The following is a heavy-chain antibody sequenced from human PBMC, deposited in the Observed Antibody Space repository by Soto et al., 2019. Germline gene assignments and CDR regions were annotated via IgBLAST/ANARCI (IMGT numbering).Heavy chain of an antibody. Sequence: QVQLVESGGGVVQPGRSLRLSCAASGFTFSSYAMHWVRQAPGKGLEWVAVISYDGSNKYYADSVKGRFTISRDNSKNTLSLQMNSLRAEDTAVYYCARGRGYSGYPYYYYGMDVWGQGTTVTVSS. CDR2: ISYDGSNK. D-gene: IGHD5-12*01. V-gene: IGHV3-30-3*01. J-gene: IGHJ6*02. CDR3: ARGRGYSGYPYYYYGMDV. CDR1: GFTFSSYA.